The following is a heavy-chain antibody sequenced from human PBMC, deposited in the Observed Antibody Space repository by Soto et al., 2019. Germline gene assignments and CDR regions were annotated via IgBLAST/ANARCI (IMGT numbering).Heavy chain of an antibody. Sequence: QVQLVQSGAEVKKPGASVKVSCKASGYTFVNYAFTWVRQAPGQGLEWMGWTSAYNGNTKYAQKFQGRVTMTTDTSTGTSYMELRSLRSDDTAVYFCVRLPGCGGTCYPPTFDYWGQGTLVTVSS. CDR3: VRLPGCGGTCYPPTFDY. D-gene: IGHD2-15*01. J-gene: IGHJ4*02. CDR2: TSAYNGNT. CDR1: GYTFVNYA. V-gene: IGHV1-18*01.